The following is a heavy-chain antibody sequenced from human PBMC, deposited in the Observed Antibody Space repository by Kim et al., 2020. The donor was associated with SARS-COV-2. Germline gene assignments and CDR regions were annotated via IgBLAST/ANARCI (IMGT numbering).Heavy chain of an antibody. J-gene: IGHJ6*02. Sequence: AAYVKDRFTNPRDNSKNTLDLKMNSLRAEDTAVYYCARDGGVYYYYGMDVWGQGTTVTVSS. CDR3: ARDGGVYYYYGMDV. D-gene: IGHD3-3*01. V-gene: IGHV3-33*01.